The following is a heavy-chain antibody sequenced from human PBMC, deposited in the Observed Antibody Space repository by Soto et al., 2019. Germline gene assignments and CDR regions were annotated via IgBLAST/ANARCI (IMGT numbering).Heavy chain of an antibody. CDR1: GFAFDDFA. Sequence: DVRLVESGGGLVKPGRSLRLSCAASGFAFDDFAMHWVRQAPGKGLEWVSGISWNSGYIGYAASVKGRFTISRDNSKRSLYLQMNSLTAEDTALYYCAKARAYSTGNYFYGMNVWGQGTKVTGSS. J-gene: IGHJ6*02. D-gene: IGHD1-1*01. CDR2: ISWNSGYI. V-gene: IGHV3-9*01. CDR3: AKARAYSTGNYFYGMNV.